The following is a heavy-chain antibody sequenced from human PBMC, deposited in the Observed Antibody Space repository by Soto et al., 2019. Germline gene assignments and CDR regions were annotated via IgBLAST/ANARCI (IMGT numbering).Heavy chain of an antibody. CDR1: GYTFTSYA. J-gene: IGHJ6*03. CDR3: AGGGGYCSSTSCYGNYYYYMDV. CDR2: INAGNGNT. D-gene: IGHD2-2*01. Sequence: ASVKVSCKASGYTFTSYAMHWVRQAPGQRLEWMGWINAGNGNTKYSQKFQGRVTITRGTSASTAYMELSSLRSEDTAVYYCAGGGGYCSSTSCYGNYYYYMDVWGKGTTVTVSS. V-gene: IGHV1-3*01.